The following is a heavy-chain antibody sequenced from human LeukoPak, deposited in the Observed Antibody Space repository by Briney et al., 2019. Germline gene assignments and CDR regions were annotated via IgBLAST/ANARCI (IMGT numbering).Heavy chain of an antibody. J-gene: IGHJ4*02. CDR1: GGSISSYY. V-gene: IGHV4-4*07. CDR2: IYTSGST. Sequence: SETLSLTCTVSGGSISSYYWNWIRQPAGKGLEWIGRIYTSGSTNYNPSLKSRVTMSVDTSKNQFSLKLSSVTAADTAVYYCERDLVIYYDSSGIDYWGQGTLVTVSS. CDR3: ERDLVIYYDSSGIDY. D-gene: IGHD3-22*01.